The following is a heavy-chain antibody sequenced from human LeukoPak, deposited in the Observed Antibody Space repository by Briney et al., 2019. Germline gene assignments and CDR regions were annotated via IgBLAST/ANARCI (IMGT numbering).Heavy chain of an antibody. D-gene: IGHD3-22*01. V-gene: IGHV3-48*03. CDR3: ARYLYASSSFDY. CDR1: GFSFSSYE. J-gene: IGHJ4*02. Sequence: PGGSLRLSCAASGFSFSSYEMNWVRQAPGKGLEWVSYISSSGSTICYADSVKGRFTISRDNAKNSLYLQMNSLRAEDTAVYYCARYLYASSSFDYWGQGTLVTVSS. CDR2: ISSSGSTI.